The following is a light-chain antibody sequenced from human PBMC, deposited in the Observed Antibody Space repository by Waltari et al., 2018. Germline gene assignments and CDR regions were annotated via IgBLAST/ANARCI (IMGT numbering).Light chain of an antibody. CDR1: SSDLRNPNC. CDR3: SLYTTNTRV. J-gene: IGLJ3*02. V-gene: IGLV2-14*03. CDR2: DVN. Sequence: QSSLTQPASVSGSPGQSITISCSRTSSDLRNPNCVSWYQQYPGKAPKLIIYDVNNRPSGVSDRFSGSTSGNTASLTISGLQAEDEADYYCSLYTTNTRVFGGGTKLTVL.